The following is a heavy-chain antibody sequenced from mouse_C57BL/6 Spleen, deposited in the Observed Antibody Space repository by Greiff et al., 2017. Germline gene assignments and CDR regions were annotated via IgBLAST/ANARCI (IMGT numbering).Heavy chain of an antibody. CDR2: ISNLAYSI. Sequence: DVKLVESGGGLVQPGGSLKLSCAASGFTFSDYGMAWVRQAPRKGPEWVAFISNLAYSIYYADTVTGRFTISRENAKNTLYLEMSSLRSEDTAMYYCARRESNWYFDVWGTGTTVTVSS. D-gene: IGHD1-3*01. CDR1: GFTFSDYG. J-gene: IGHJ1*03. V-gene: IGHV5-15*04. CDR3: ARRESNWYFDV.